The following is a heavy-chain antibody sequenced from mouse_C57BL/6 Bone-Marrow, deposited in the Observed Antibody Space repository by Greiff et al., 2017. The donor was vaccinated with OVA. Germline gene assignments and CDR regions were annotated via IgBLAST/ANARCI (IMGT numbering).Heavy chain of an antibody. D-gene: IGHD1-1*01. CDR2: IYPRSGNT. V-gene: IGHV1-81*01. J-gene: IGHJ3*01. CDR1: GYTFTSYG. CDR3: ARAYYYGSSGFAD. Sequence: QVQLKQSGAELARPGASVKLSCKASGYTFTSYGISWVKQRTGQGLEWIGEIYPRSGNTYYNEKFKGKATLTADKSSSPAYMELRSLTSEDSAVYFCARAYYYGSSGFADWGQGTLVTVSA.